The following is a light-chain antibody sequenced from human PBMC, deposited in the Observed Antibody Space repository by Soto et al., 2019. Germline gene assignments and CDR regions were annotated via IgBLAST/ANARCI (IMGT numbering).Light chain of an antibody. V-gene: IGLV2-14*01. CDR1: SSDVGGYNY. CDR3: ISYTSSTTWV. Sequence: QSALTQPASVSGSPGQSITISCTGTSSDVGGYNYVSWYQQHPGKAPKLMIYEVSNRPSGVSDRFSGSRSGNTASLTISGLQAEDGSDYYCISYTSSTTWVFAGGTTLTVL. J-gene: IGLJ3*02. CDR2: EVS.